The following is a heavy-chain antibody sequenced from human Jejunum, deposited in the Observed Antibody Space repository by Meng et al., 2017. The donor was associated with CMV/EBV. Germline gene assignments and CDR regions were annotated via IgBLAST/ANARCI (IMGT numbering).Heavy chain of an antibody. J-gene: IGHJ4*02. D-gene: IGHD2-8*01. CDR3: ARDGDLCTNGVCYFDY. V-gene: IGHV3-30*04. CDR1: FSNYA. CDR2: ISYDDTHI. Sequence: FSNYALHWVRQAAGKGLEWVALISYDDTHISYQDSVKGRFSISRDNSKNTLYLQMNSLRNEDTAVYFCARDGDLCTNGVCYFDYWGQGTLVTVSS.